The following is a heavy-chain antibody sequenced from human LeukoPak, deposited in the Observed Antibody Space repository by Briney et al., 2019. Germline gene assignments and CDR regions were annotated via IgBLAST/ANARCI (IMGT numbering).Heavy chain of an antibody. D-gene: IGHD6-19*01. CDR2: INHSGST. J-gene: IGHJ4*02. V-gene: IGHV4-34*01. Sequence: PSETLSLTCAVYGGSLSGYYWSWILQPPGKGLEWIGEINHSGSTNYNPSLKSRVTISVDTSKNQFSLKLSSVTAADTAVYYCARKSGWYAYYFDYWGQGTLVTVSS. CDR3: ARKSGWYAYYFDY. CDR1: GGSLSGYY.